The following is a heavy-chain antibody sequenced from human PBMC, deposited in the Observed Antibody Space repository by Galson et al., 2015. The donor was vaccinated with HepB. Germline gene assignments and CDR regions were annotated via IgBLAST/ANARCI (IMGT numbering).Heavy chain of an antibody. Sequence: SLRLSCAASGFTFSSYGMHWVRQAPGKGLEWVAVIWYDGSNKYYADSVKGRFTISRDNSKNTPYLQMNSLRAEDTAVYYCAREGIAAAGTLFQSGRGVYGMDVWGQGTTVTVSS. CDR2: IWYDGSNK. V-gene: IGHV3-33*01. CDR1: GFTFSSYG. CDR3: AREGIAAAGTLFQSGRGVYGMDV. J-gene: IGHJ6*02. D-gene: IGHD6-13*01.